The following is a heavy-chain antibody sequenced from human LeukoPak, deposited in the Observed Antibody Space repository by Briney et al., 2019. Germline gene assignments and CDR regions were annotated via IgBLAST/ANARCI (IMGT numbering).Heavy chain of an antibody. CDR2: IYYSGST. CDR3: ARGGLWFGEGDFDY. Sequence: PSETLSLTCTVSGGSISSYYGSWIRQPPGKGLEWIGYIYYSGSTNYNPSLKSRVTISVDTSKNQFSLKLSSVTAADTAVYYCARGGLWFGEGDFDYWGQGTLVTVSS. CDR1: GGSISSYY. D-gene: IGHD3-10*01. J-gene: IGHJ4*02. V-gene: IGHV4-59*01.